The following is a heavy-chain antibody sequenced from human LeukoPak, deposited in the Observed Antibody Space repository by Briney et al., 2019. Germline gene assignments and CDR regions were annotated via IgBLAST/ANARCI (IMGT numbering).Heavy chain of an antibody. CDR2: ISSSSSYT. CDR1: GFTFSDYY. CDR3: ARDLAYRGMDV. Sequence: GGSLRLSCAASGFTFSDYYMSWIRQARGKGLEWVSYISSSSSYTNYADSVKGRFTISRDNAKNSLYLPMNSLRAEDTAVYYCARDLAYRGMDVGGKGTTVTVSS. V-gene: IGHV3-11*06. J-gene: IGHJ6*04. D-gene: IGHD1-14*01.